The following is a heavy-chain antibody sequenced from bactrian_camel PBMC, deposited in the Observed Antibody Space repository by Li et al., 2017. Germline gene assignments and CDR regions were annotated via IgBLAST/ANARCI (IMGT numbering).Heavy chain of an antibody. CDR3: AADSIRPACGWYPVSPLDA. CDR1: GYTSKTYC. V-gene: IGHV3S53*01. J-gene: IGHJ3*01. CDR2: IDRDGRS. D-gene: IGHD5*01. Sequence: HVQLVESGGGSVQAGGSLRLSCVVSGYTSKTYCMGWFRQAPGKEREGVAAIDRDGRSTYADSVKGRFTISLDNAKTTVYLQMNDLKPEDTAVYYCAADSIRPACGWYPVSPLDAWGQGTQVTVS.